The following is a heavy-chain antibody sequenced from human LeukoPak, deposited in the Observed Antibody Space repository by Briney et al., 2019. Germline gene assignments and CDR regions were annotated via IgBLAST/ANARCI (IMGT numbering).Heavy chain of an antibody. CDR2: ISSSSSYI. V-gene: IGHV3-21*01. D-gene: IGHD3-9*01. J-gene: IGHJ4*02. CDR3: ARSGGILTGYYDY. Sequence: GGPLKLSHGACGFSLSSYSVNRVRQAPRKGVECVASISSSSSYIYSADSVKGRFTISRDNAKNSLYLQMNSLRAEDTAVYYCARSGGILTGYYDYWGQGTLVTVSS. CDR1: GFSLSSYS.